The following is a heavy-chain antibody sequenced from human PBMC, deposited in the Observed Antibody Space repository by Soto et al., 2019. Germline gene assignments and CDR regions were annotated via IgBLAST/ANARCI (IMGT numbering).Heavy chain of an antibody. V-gene: IGHV5-51*01. Sequence: PGESLKISCKGSGYRFTSYWIGWVRQMPGKGLEWMGIIYPGDSDTRYSPSFQGQVTISADKSISTAYLQWSSLKASDTAMYYCASRGYCSGGSCYWNAFDIWGQGTMVTVSS. D-gene: IGHD2-15*01. CDR1: GYRFTSYW. CDR2: IYPGDSDT. CDR3: ASRGYCSGGSCYWNAFDI. J-gene: IGHJ3*02.